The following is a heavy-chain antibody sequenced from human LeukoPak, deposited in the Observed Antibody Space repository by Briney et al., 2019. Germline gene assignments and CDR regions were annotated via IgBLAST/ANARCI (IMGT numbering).Heavy chain of an antibody. V-gene: IGHV3-23*01. Sequence: GGSLRLSCAASGFTFSSYAMSWVRQAPGKGLEWVSAISGSGGSTYYADSVKGRFTISRDNSKNTLYLQMNSLRAEDTAVYYCAKAGYYYDSSGYDFDYWGQGTLVTVSS. CDR1: GFTFSSYA. D-gene: IGHD3-22*01. CDR2: ISGSGGST. J-gene: IGHJ4*02. CDR3: AKAGYYYDSSGYDFDY.